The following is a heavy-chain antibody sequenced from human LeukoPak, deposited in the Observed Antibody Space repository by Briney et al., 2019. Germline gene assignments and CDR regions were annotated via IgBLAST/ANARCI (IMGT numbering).Heavy chain of an antibody. Sequence: ASVKVSCKASGYTFIDYGINWVRQAPGQGLEWMGWISAYNGNTNSAQNLQGRVTMTIDRSTTTAYMELRSLRSDDTAVYWRARAINGYAGYYYYYMDVWGKGTTVTVSS. J-gene: IGHJ6*03. CDR2: ISAYNGNT. CDR1: GYTFIDYG. D-gene: IGHD5-12*01. V-gene: IGHV1-18*01. CDR3: ARAINGYAGYYYYYMDV.